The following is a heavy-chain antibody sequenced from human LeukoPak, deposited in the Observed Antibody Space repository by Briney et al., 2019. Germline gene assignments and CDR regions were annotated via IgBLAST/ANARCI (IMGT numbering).Heavy chain of an antibody. V-gene: IGHV3-21*01. CDR2: ISSSSSYI. D-gene: IGHD6-13*01. CDR1: GFTFSSYS. Sequence: GGSLRLSCAVSGFTFSSYSMNWVRQAPGKGLEWVSSISSSSSYIYYADSVKGRFTISRDNAKNSLYLQMNSLRAEDTAVYYCARDIAAAGLDYWGQGTLVTVSS. CDR3: ARDIAAAGLDY. J-gene: IGHJ4*02.